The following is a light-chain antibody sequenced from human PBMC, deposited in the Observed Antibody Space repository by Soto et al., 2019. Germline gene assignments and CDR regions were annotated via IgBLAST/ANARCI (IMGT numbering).Light chain of an antibody. CDR3: QQCGGSPIT. Sequence: VLTQSPGTLSLSPGERATLSCRASQSVSSSFLAWYQQKPGQAPRLLIYGASSRATGIPVRFSGSGSGTDFTLTIRRLEPEDFAVYYCQQCGGSPITFGQGTRLEI. CDR1: QSVSSSF. J-gene: IGKJ5*01. V-gene: IGKV3-20*01. CDR2: GAS.